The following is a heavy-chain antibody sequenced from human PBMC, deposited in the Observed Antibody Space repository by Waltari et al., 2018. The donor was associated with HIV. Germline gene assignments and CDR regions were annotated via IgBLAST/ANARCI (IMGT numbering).Heavy chain of an antibody. Sequence: QVHLVQSGAELRKPGASVTVPCTASRYTFTKYGITWARQAPGQGLELMGWIIGYNGDTKYAQKVRGRVTLTTDTSTSTAYLEMGSLRFDDTVVYYWAREHYYRSNGYYADDWGQGTLVTVSS. CDR3: AREHYYRSNGYYADD. J-gene: IGHJ4*02. V-gene: IGHV1-18*01. CDR2: IIGYNGDT. D-gene: IGHD3-22*01. CDR1: RYTFTKYG.